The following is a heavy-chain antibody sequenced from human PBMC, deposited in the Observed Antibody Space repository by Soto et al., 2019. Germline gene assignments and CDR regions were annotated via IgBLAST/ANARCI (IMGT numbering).Heavy chain of an antibody. D-gene: IGHD6-25*01. CDR1: GIMSSGYG. J-gene: IGHJ4*02. CDR3: ATMKRARLDS. V-gene: IGHV1-69*09. CDR2: INPILDST. Sequence: QEQVVQSGPAMKEPGSSVKVSCRASGIMSSGYGFSWVRQAPGQGLEWVGRINPILDSTHYAQNLQGRVSITVDKSTETAYLEVPSLRLEDTAIYFCATMKRARLDSWGRGTVVTVSS.